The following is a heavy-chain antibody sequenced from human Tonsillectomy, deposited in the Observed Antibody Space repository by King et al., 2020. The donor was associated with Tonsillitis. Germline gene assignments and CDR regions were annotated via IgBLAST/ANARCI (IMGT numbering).Heavy chain of an antibody. V-gene: IGHV3-53*04. J-gene: IGHJ6*04. Sequence: VQLVESGGGLVQPGGSLRLSCAASGLTVSSNYMSWVRQAPGKGLEWVSVIYSSGRKYYADSVKGRFTISRHNSNNTLYLQMNSLRVDDTGVYYCARTINGVVPAAMWDVWGKGTTVTVSS. CDR3: ARTINGVVPAAMWDV. CDR2: IYSSGRK. CDR1: GLTVSSNY. D-gene: IGHD2-2*01.